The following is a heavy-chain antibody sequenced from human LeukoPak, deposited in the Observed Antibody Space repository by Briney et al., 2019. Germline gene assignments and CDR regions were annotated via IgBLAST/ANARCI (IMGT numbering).Heavy chain of an antibody. Sequence: PGGSLRLSCAASGFTFSSYAMSWVRQAPGKGLEWVSVISGSGDSTYYADSVKGRFTISRDNSKNTLYLQMNSLRAEDTAVYYCASLGYSYYFDYWGQGTLVTVSS. V-gene: IGHV3-23*01. D-gene: IGHD5-18*01. CDR1: GFTFSSYA. J-gene: IGHJ4*02. CDR2: ISGSGDST. CDR3: ASLGYSYYFDY.